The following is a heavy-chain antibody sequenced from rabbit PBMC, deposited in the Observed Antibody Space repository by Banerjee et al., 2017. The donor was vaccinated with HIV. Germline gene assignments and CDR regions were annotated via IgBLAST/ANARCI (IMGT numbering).Heavy chain of an antibody. J-gene: IGHJ4*01. CDR2: IYTSSGST. D-gene: IGHD1-1*01. V-gene: IGHV1S43*01. CDR3: ARGSYASSSGYYSPLFSL. CDR1: GIDFSSSYW. Sequence: QQQLEESGGGLVKPGGTLTLTCKASGIDFSSSYWICWVRQAPGKGLELIACIYTSSGSTWYASWVNGRFTISRSTSLNTVDLKMTSLTAADTATYFCARGSYASSSGYYSPLFSLWGPGTLVTVS.